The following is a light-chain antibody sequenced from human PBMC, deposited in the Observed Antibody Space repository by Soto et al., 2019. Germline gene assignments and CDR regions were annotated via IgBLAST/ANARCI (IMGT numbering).Light chain of an antibody. CDR2: EVN. V-gene: IGLV2-14*01. Sequence: QSALTQPASVSGSPGQSITISCTGTSSDVGGYNYVSWYQQHPGKAPKLMIYEVNNRPSGVSNRFSGSKSGNVASLTISGLQAEDEADYYCNSYTSSITYVFGPGTQLTVL. J-gene: IGLJ1*01. CDR1: SSDVGGYNY. CDR3: NSYTSSITYV.